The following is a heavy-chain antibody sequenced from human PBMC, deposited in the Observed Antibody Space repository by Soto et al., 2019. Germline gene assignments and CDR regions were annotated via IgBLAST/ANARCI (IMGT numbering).Heavy chain of an antibody. D-gene: IGHD5-18*01. Sequence: ESGGGLVKPGGSLRLSCAASGFTFSSYSMNWVRQAPGKGLEWVSSISSSSSYIYYADSVKGRFTISRDNAKNSLYLQMNSLRSEDTAVYYCARSGIQLWSPTCSYYYMAVWGKGTTVTVSS. J-gene: IGHJ6*03. CDR2: ISSSSSYI. CDR1: GFTFSSYS. V-gene: IGHV3-21*01. CDR3: ARSGIQLWSPTCSYYYMAV.